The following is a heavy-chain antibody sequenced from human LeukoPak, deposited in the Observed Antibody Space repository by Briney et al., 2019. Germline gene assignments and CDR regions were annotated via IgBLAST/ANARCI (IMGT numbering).Heavy chain of an antibody. J-gene: IGHJ5*02. Sequence: SGPTLVNPTQTLTLTCTFSGFSLSTSRVGVGWIRQPPGKALEWLALIYWNDDKRYSPSLKSTLTITKDTSKNQVVLTMTSMNPVDTAPYYCAHSYAWLRGDNSWFDPWSQGSLVTVSS. CDR2: IYWNDDK. CDR3: AHSYAWLRGDNSWFDP. D-gene: IGHD3-10*01. CDR1: GFSLSTSRVG. V-gene: IGHV2-5*01.